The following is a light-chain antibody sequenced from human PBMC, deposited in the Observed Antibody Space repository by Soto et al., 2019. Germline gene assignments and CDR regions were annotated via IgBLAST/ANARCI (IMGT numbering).Light chain of an antibody. J-gene: IGLJ2*01. CDR2: DLS. V-gene: IGLV2-11*01. CDR1: SSDVGGYKY. Sequence: QSVLTQPRSVSGSPGQSVTISCTGTSSDVGGYKYVSWYQQHPGKAPKLMIYDLSKRPSGVPERFSGSKSGNTASLTISGLQADDEADYYCGSYAGNYTAFVVFGGGTKLTVL. CDR3: GSYAGNYTAFVV.